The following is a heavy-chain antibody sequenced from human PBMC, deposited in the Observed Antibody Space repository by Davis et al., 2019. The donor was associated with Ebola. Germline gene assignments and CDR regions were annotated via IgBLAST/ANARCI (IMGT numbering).Heavy chain of an antibody. Sequence: AASVKVSCKASGYTFTSYAMHWVRQAPGQGLEWMGWINAGNGNTKYSQKFQGRVTITRDTSASTAYMDLSSLRSEDTALYYCARDGPRSYGSGWYYYYYGMDVWGQGTTVTVSS. CDR3: ARDGPRSYGSGWYYYYYGMDV. V-gene: IGHV1-3*01. D-gene: IGHD6-19*01. CDR2: INAGNGNT. CDR1: GYTFTSYA. J-gene: IGHJ6*02.